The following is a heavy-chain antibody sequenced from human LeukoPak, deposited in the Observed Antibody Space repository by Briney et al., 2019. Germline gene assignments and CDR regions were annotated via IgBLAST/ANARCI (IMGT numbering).Heavy chain of an antibody. CDR3: ASGYSYGFDY. Sequence: SETLSLTCAVYGGSFSGYYWSWIRQPPGKGLEWIGEINHSGSANYNPSLKSRVTISVDTSKNQFSLRLSSVTAADTAVYYCASGYSYGFDYWGQGTLVTVSS. J-gene: IGHJ4*02. V-gene: IGHV4-34*01. CDR1: GGSFSGYY. D-gene: IGHD5-18*01. CDR2: INHSGSA.